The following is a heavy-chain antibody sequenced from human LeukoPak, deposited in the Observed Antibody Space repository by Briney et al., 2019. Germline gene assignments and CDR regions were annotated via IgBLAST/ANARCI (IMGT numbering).Heavy chain of an antibody. CDR1: GYTFTGYY. V-gene: IGHV1-2*02. CDR2: INPTSGDT. Sequence: ASVKVSCKASGYTFTGYYMYWVRQAPGQGLEWMGWINPTSGDTNYLQKFQGRVIMTRDTSISTAYMELSRVRSDDTAVYYCARGDGDGPARRAFDIWGQGTMVTVSS. J-gene: IGHJ3*02. CDR3: ARGDGDGPARRAFDI. D-gene: IGHD7-27*01.